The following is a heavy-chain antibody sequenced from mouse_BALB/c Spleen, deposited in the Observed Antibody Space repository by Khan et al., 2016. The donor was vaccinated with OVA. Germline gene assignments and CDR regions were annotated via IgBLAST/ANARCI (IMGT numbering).Heavy chain of an antibody. CDR3: TRFHGGF. CDR1: GYTFTNYV. J-gene: IGHJ2*01. CDR2: INTYTGEP. V-gene: IGHV9-3-1*01. Sequence: QIQLVQSGPELKKPGETVKISCKASGYTFTNYVMNWVKQDPGKGLKWMGWINTYTGEPTYADDFKGRFAFSLETSASTAYLQINNLKNEDTATXFCTRFHGGFWGQGTTLTVSS.